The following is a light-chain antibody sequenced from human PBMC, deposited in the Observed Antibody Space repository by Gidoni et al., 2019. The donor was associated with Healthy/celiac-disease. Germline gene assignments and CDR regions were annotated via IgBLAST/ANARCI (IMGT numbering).Light chain of an antibody. CDR2: GSS. Sequence: EMVMTQSPATLSVSPGERATRSCRASQSVSSNLAWYQQQPGQAPRLLLYGSSTRATGIPARFSGSGSGTEFTLTISILQFEDFAVYYCQQYNNWPPVTFGQGTRLEIK. CDR1: QSVSSN. J-gene: IGKJ5*01. CDR3: QQYNNWPPVT. V-gene: IGKV3-15*01.